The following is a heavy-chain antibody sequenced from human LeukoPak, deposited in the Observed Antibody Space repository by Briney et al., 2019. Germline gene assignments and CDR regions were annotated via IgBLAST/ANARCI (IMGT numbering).Heavy chain of an antibody. J-gene: IGHJ4*02. CDR3: ARAYDYGGNLVPFDY. CDR2: INPHSGGT. CDR1: GYTFTGYY. V-gene: IGHV1-2*02. Sequence: SVKVSCKASGYTFTGYYMHLVRQAPGHGLEWMGWINPHSGGTNSAQKFQGRVTMTRDTSISTAYMELSRLRSDDTAVYYCARAYDYGGNLVPFDYWGQGTLVTVSS. D-gene: IGHD4-23*01.